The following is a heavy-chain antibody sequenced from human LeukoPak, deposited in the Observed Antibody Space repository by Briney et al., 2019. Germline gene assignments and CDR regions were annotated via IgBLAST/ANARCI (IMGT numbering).Heavy chain of an antibody. CDR2: INHSGST. V-gene: IGHV4-34*01. J-gene: IGHJ6*02. D-gene: IGHD6-19*01. Sequence: KSSETLSLTCAVYGGSFSGYYWSWIRQPPGKGLEWIGEINHSGSTNYNPSLKSRVTISVDTSKNQFSLKLSSVTAADTAVYYCAREGYSSGWYFRRGYGMDVWGQGTTVTVSS. CDR1: GGSFSGYY. CDR3: AREGYSSGWYFRRGYGMDV.